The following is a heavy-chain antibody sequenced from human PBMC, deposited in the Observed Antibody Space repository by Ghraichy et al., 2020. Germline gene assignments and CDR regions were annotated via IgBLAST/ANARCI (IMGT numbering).Heavy chain of an antibody. CDR3: ARAGMGYCNTASCHNKCFDP. V-gene: IGHV4-31*03. Sequence: SETLSLTCTVSGGSISSGGYYWSWIRQHPGKGLEWIAFISYSGSTYYNPSLKSRVTISTDTSKNQFSLKLSSVTAADTAVYFCARAGMGYCNTASCHNKCFDPWGQGTLVTVSS. CDR2: ISYSGST. J-gene: IGHJ5*02. CDR1: GGSISSGGYY. D-gene: IGHD2-2*02.